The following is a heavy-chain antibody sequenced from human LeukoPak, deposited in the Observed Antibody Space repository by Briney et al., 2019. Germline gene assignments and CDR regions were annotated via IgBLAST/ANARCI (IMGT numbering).Heavy chain of an antibody. V-gene: IGHV3-53*01. Sequence: GGSLRLSCAASGLMVSRNYMSGVGQAPGKGVEWVSVMYTGGSTYYADSVKCPFTISRHNSKTTLNLQMNSLRAEDTALYYCARRISGASYAFAIWGQATTVTVSS. CDR1: GLMVSRNY. CDR2: MYTGGST. J-gene: IGHJ3*02. CDR3: ARRISGASYAFAI.